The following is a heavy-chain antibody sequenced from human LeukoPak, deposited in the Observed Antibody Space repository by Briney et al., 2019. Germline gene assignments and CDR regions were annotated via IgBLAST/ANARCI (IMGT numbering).Heavy chain of an antibody. V-gene: IGHV1-18*01. J-gene: IGHJ4*02. Sequence: ASVKVSCKASGYTFTSYGISWVRQAPGQGLEWMGWISAYNGNTNYAQKLQGRVTMTTDTSTSTAYMELGSLGSDETAVYYCARVDLLTGYYFFDYWGQGTLVTVSS. CDR2: ISAYNGNT. D-gene: IGHD3-9*01. CDR3: ARVDLLTGYYFFDY. CDR1: GYTFTSYG.